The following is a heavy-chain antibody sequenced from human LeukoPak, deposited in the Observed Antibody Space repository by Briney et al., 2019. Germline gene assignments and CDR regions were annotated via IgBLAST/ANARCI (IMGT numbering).Heavy chain of an antibody. Sequence: PGGSLRLSCAASGFTFSSYAMSWVRQAPGMGLEWVSAISGSGGSTYYADSVKGRFTISRDNSKNTLYLQMNSLRAEDTAVYYCAKDIWFGSLGYYYGMDVWGQGTTVTVSS. CDR1: GFTFSSYA. V-gene: IGHV3-23*01. J-gene: IGHJ6*02. CDR2: ISGSGGST. CDR3: AKDIWFGSLGYYYGMDV. D-gene: IGHD3-10*01.